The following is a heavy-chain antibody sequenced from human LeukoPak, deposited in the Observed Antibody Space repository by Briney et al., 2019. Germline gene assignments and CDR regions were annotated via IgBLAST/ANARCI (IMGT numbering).Heavy chain of an antibody. CDR2: IYGGGTT. CDR1: GFTVSFNY. CDR3: ARGGGELSGGYSKYYFDY. J-gene: IGHJ4*02. D-gene: IGHD3-22*01. V-gene: IGHV3-53*01. Sequence: GGSLRLSCAASGFTVSFNYMSWVRQAPGKGLEWVSIIYGGGTTYYADSVKGRFTISRDNSKNTLYLQMNSLRAEDTAVYYCARGGGELSGGYSKYYFDYWGQGTLVAVSS.